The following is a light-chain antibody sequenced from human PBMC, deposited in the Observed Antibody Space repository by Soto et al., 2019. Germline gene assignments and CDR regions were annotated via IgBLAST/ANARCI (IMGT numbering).Light chain of an antibody. V-gene: IGLV2-14*01. J-gene: IGLJ1*01. CDR3: SSYTVSSKTV. CDR1: IIDFRAYNF. CDR2: NVY. Sequence: QSVLTQPASVSWSPGQSIAISCTLTIIDFRAYNFVSWHQPHPGKAPKLMIYNVYDRPSGISYRFSGSKSGNTASLTISGLQAEDEADYYCSSYTVSSKTVFGTGTKVNVL.